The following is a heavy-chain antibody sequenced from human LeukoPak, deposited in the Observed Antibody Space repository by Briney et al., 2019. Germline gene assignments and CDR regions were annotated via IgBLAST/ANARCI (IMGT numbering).Heavy chain of an antibody. Sequence: PGGSLSLSCTVSGFPFSVYEMNWVRQAPGKGLEWVSNIGSSGTPRYYAESVKGRFSISRDNAENSLFLQMKSLRVEDTGIYYCALLAVASDFDYWGQGALVTVSS. V-gene: IGHV3-48*03. CDR3: ALLAVASDFDY. CDR1: GFPFSVYE. J-gene: IGHJ4*02. CDR2: IGSSGTPR. D-gene: IGHD6-19*01.